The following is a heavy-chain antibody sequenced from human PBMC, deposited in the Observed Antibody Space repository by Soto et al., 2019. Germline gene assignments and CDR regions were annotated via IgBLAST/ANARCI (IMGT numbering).Heavy chain of an antibody. V-gene: IGHV3-21*01. CDR3: AREGVTNYTDHYVDM. Sequence: GGSLRLSCAASGFAFYYYNMNWVRQAPGRGLEWVSSISGSGIDIHFTDSVKGRFTISRDNAKTSLYLQMNSLRPEDTAIYYCAREGVTNYTDHYVDMWGHGALVTASS. J-gene: IGHJ4*01. D-gene: IGHD4-4*01. CDR1: GFAFYYYN. CDR2: ISGSGIDI.